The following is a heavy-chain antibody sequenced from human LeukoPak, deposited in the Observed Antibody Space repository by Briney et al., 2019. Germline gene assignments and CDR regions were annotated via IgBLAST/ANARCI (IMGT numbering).Heavy chain of an antibody. V-gene: IGHV3-23*01. Sequence: GGSLRLSCTVSGFSLSSYGMSWVCQAPGKGLEWVSAISGSGGSTYYADSVKGRFTISRDNSKNTLYLQMNSLRAEDTAVYYCAKSESYYGSGSYFWFDPWGQGTLVTVSS. CDR2: ISGSGGST. CDR3: AKSESYYGSGSYFWFDP. J-gene: IGHJ5*02. D-gene: IGHD3-10*01. CDR1: GFSLSSYG.